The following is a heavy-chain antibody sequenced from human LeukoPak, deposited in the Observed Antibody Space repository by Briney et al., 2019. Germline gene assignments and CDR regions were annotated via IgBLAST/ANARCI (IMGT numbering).Heavy chain of an antibody. CDR3: ATQGYNNQTMDV. J-gene: IGHJ6*02. CDR2: IYFSGST. Sequence: PSETLSLNCTVSGDSIRTTRYWGWIRQPHGKGLEWIGAIYFSGSTYYNPSLKSRVMISVDTSRNQFSLKLTSVPAADTAAYYCATQGYNNQTMDVWGQGTTVTVSS. V-gene: IGHV4-39*01. D-gene: IGHD5-24*01. CDR1: GDSIRTTRY.